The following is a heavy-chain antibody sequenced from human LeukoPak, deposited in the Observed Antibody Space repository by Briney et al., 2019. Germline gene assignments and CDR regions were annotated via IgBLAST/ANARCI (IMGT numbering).Heavy chain of an antibody. Sequence: PGGSLRLSCAASGFTFSSYAMSWVRQAPGKGLEWVSAISGSGGSTYYADSVKGRFTISRDNSKNTLYLQMNSLRAEDTAVYYCAKAHYYGSGSYYLPLDWGQGTLVTVSS. J-gene: IGHJ4*02. CDR1: GFTFSSYA. D-gene: IGHD3-10*01. CDR3: AKAHYYGSGSYYLPLD. CDR2: ISGSGGST. V-gene: IGHV3-23*01.